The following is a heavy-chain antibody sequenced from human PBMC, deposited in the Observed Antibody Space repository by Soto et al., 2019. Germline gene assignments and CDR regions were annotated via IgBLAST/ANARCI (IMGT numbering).Heavy chain of an antibody. CDR1: AGTFSSYT. D-gene: IGHD6-13*01. V-gene: IGHV1-69*02. J-gene: IGHJ6*02. CDR2: IIPILGIA. Sequence: SVKTSCKTSAGTFSSYTISWVRQAPEQGLEWMGRIIPILGIANYAQKFQGQVTISADKSISTAYLQWSSLKASDTAMYYCARLLAAAGDYYYYGMDVWGQGTTVTVSS. CDR3: ARLLAAAGDYYYYGMDV.